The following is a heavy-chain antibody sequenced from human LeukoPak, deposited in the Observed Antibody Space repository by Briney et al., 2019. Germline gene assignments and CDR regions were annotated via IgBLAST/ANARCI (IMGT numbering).Heavy chain of an antibody. D-gene: IGHD4-17*01. Sequence: ASVKVSCTASGYTFTGYYMHWVRQAPGQGLEWMGWINPNSGGTNYAQKFQGRVTMTRDTSISTAYMELSRLRSDDTAVYYCARAGDYGDYRGDYWGQGTLVTVSS. CDR2: INPNSGGT. CDR1: GYTFTGYY. CDR3: ARAGDYGDYRGDY. V-gene: IGHV1-2*02. J-gene: IGHJ4*02.